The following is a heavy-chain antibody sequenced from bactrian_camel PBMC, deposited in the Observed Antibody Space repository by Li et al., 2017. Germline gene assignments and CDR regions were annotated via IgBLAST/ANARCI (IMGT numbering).Heavy chain of an antibody. CDR1: GYTVSRLC. D-gene: IGHD6*01. CDR3: ATGTRLSSYHY. V-gene: IGHV3S40*01. Sequence: DVQLVESGGGSVQAGGSLRLSCAASGYTVSRLCMGWFRQAPGKGLEWVSGIYSDGATTYYADPLKGRFTISSDNAKNTVYPQMNSLKPEDTALYYCATGTRLSSYHYWGQGTQVTVS. CDR2: IYSDGATT. J-gene: IGHJ4*01.